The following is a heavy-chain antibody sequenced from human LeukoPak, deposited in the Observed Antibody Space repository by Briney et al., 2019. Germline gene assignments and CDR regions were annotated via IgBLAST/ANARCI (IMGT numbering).Heavy chain of an antibody. V-gene: IGHV1-2*02. CDR1: GYTFTAYY. CDR2: INPNTGGT. J-gene: IGHJ4*02. CDR3: ARRVFSGWGYYFDY. Sequence: ASVKVSCKASGYTFTAYYMYWVRQAPGQGLEWMGWINPNTGGTNSAQKFQGRVTMTRDTSISTAYMELKRLSSDDTAIYYCARRVFSGWGYYFDYWGQGTLVTVSS. D-gene: IGHD6-19*01.